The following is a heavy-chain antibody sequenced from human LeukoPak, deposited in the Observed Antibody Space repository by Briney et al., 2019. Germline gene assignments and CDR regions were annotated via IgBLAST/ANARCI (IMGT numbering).Heavy chain of an antibody. Sequence: GGSLRLSCVASGFTFSNNGMHWVRQAPGKGLEWVAVIWYDGSSKYYADPVKGRFTISRDTSKNTLYLQMNSLRAEDTAVYYCAKSSTYSSGAHAYDIWGQGTLVTVSS. CDR3: AKSSTYSSGAHAYDI. V-gene: IGHV3-33*06. J-gene: IGHJ3*02. D-gene: IGHD6-19*01. CDR1: GFTFSNNG. CDR2: IWYDGSSK.